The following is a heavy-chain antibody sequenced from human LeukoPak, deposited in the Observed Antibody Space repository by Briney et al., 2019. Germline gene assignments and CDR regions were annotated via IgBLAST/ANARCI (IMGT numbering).Heavy chain of an antibody. CDR2: MHDSGAT. CDR3: ARTDNSFDS. J-gene: IGHJ4*02. Sequence: SWTLSLTCSVSCGSICSNNHHWVWIGQPPGRGLVWIGSMHDSGATYANPSLRRRLTLSVAMSKNPFSLNLNSVTADDAAFYFDARTDNSFDSCRPGTLVTVSS. CDR1: CGSICSNNHH. V-gene: IGHV4-39*01.